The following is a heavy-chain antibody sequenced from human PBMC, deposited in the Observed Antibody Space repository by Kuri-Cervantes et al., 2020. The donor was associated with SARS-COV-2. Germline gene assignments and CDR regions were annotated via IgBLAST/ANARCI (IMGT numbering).Heavy chain of an antibody. CDR2: IYTSGST. J-gene: IGHJ4*02. CDR3: ARGLRGLTHDY. Sequence: SCTVAGGSISSYYWSWIRQPAGKGLEWIGRIYTSGSTNYNPSLKSRVTMSVDTSKNQFSLKLSSVTAADTAVYYCARGLRGLTHDYWGQGTLVTVSS. V-gene: IGHV4-4*07. D-gene: IGHD4-23*01. CDR1: GGSISSYY.